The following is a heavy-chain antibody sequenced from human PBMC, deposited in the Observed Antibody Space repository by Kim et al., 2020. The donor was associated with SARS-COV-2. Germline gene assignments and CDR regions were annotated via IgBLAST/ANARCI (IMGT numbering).Heavy chain of an antibody. V-gene: IGHV4-34*01. D-gene: IGHD1-26*01. CDR1: GGSFSGYY. CDR2: INHSGST. Sequence: SETLSLTCAVYGGSFSGYYWSWIRQPPGKGLEWIGEINHSGSTNYNPSLKSRVTISVDTSKNQFSLKLSSVTAADTAVYYCARGTRGPWGQGTLVTVSS. J-gene: IGHJ5*02. CDR3: ARGTRGP.